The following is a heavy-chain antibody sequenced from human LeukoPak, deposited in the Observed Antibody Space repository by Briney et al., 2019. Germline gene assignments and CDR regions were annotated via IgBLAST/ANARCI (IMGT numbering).Heavy chain of an antibody. CDR2: ISSSSTYI. V-gene: IGHV3-21*01. J-gene: IGHJ3*02. CDR1: GFTFSRFS. Sequence: GGSLRLSCAASGFTFSRFSMNWVRQATGKGLEWVSSISSSSTYIYYADSVKGRFTISRDNAKNSLYLQMNSLRAEDTAVYYCARDRVHHYDSSGYYSHDAFDIWGQGTMVTVSS. D-gene: IGHD3-22*01. CDR3: ARDRVHHYDSSGYYSHDAFDI.